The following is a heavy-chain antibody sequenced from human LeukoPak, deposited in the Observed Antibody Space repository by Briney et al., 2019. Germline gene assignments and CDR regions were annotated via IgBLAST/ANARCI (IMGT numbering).Heavy chain of an antibody. CDR2: ISGSGGST. CDR3: AGDYDFWSGHYYFDY. Sequence: PGGSLRLSCAASGFTFSSYAMSWVRQAPGKGLEWVSAISGSGGSTYYADSVKGRFTISRDNSKSTLYLQMNSLRAEDTAVYYCAGDYDFWSGHYYFDYWGQGTLVTVSS. D-gene: IGHD3-3*01. CDR1: GFTFSSYA. V-gene: IGHV3-23*01. J-gene: IGHJ4*02.